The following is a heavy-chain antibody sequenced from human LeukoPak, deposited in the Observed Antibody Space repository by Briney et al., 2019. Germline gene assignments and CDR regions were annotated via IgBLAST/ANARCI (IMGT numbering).Heavy chain of an antibody. Sequence: PSETLSLTCTVSGGSISSYYWSWIRQPPGKGLEWIGYIYYSGSTNYNPSLKSRVTISVDTSKNQFSLKLSSVTAADTAVYYCARVSLLIAAAGVDAFDIWGQGTMVTVSS. J-gene: IGHJ3*02. CDR1: GGSISSYY. D-gene: IGHD6-13*01. V-gene: IGHV4-59*01. CDR2: IYYSGST. CDR3: ARVSLLIAAAGVDAFDI.